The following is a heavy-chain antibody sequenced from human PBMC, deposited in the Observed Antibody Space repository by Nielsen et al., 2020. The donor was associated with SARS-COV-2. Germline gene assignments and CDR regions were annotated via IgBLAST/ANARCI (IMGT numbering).Heavy chain of an antibody. Sequence: GESLKISCAASGFTFSSYGMHWVRQAPGKGLEWVAVIWYDGSNKYYADSVKGRFTISRDNSKNTLYLQMNSLRAEDTAVYYCARDYLTTGWAFDIWGRGTMVTVSS. J-gene: IGHJ3*02. CDR1: GFTFSSYG. D-gene: IGHD4/OR15-4a*01. CDR3: ARDYLTTGWAFDI. CDR2: IWYDGSNK. V-gene: IGHV3-33*01.